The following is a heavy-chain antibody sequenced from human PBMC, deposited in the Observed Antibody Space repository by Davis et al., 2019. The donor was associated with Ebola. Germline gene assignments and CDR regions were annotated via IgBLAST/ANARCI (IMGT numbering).Heavy chain of an antibody. Sequence: PGGSLRLSCAASGFTFSSYSMNWVRQAPGKGLEWVANIKQDGSEKYYVDSVKGRFTISRDNSKNTLYLQMNSLRAEDTAVYYCAKASSPYGYSSGWTDAFDIWGQGTMVTVSS. J-gene: IGHJ3*02. CDR1: GFTFSSYS. CDR2: IKQDGSEK. CDR3: AKASSPYGYSSGWTDAFDI. D-gene: IGHD6-19*01. V-gene: IGHV3-7*03.